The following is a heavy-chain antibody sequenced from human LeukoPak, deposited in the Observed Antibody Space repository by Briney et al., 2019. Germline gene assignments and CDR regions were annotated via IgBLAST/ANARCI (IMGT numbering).Heavy chain of an antibody. Sequence: GGSLRLSCAASGFTFSSYGMHWVRQAPGKGLEWVAVIWYDGSNKYYADSVKGRFTISRDNSRNTLYLQMNSLRAEDTAVYYCARDPNEYDSSGTFDYWGQGTLVTVSS. CDR3: ARDPNEYDSSGTFDY. J-gene: IGHJ4*02. D-gene: IGHD3-22*01. CDR2: IWYDGSNK. V-gene: IGHV3-33*01. CDR1: GFTFSSYG.